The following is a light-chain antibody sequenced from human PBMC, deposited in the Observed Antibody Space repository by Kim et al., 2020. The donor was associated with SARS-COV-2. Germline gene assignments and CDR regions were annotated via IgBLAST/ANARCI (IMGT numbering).Light chain of an antibody. CDR3: CSYAGRSTYV. Sequence: QSALTQPASVSGSPGQSITISCTGTSNDVGNYYLVSWYQQYPGKAPKLIIYEVDKRPSGVSDRFSASKSGNTASLTVSGLQAEDEADYYCCSYAGRSTYVFGTGTKVAVL. V-gene: IGLV2-23*02. CDR1: SNDVGNYYL. J-gene: IGLJ1*01. CDR2: EVD.